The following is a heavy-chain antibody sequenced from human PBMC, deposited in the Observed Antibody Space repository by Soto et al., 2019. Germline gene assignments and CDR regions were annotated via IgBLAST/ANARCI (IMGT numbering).Heavy chain of an antibody. Sequence: PGESLKISCKASGYIIKNYWIGWVRQMPGQGLEWMGIIFPDDSDTRYSPSFQGHVTISVDKSISTAYVQWSSLKASDTAMYYCARHKVCMVRGVPCYYYGMDVWGQGTTVTVSS. J-gene: IGHJ6*02. V-gene: IGHV5-51*01. CDR2: IFPDDSDT. CDR1: GYIIKNYW. CDR3: ARHKVCMVRGVPCYYYGMDV. D-gene: IGHD3-10*01.